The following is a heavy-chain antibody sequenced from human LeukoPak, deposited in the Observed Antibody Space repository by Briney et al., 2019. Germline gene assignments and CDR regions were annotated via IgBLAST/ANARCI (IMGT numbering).Heavy chain of an antibody. CDR3: AELGITMIGGV. Sequence: GGSLRLSCAASGITFSSYGMSWVRQAPGKGLEWVSSTSSTGGTTYYADSVKGRFTISRDNSKNTLYLQMNSLRAEDTAVYYCAELGITMIGGVWGKGTTVTISS. CDR2: TSSTGGTT. D-gene: IGHD3-10*02. J-gene: IGHJ6*04. V-gene: IGHV3-23*01. CDR1: GITFSSYG.